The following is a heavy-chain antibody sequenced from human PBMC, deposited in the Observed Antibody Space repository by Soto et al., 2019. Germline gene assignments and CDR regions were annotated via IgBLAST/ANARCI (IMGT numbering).Heavy chain of an antibody. CDR2: IIPIFGTA. J-gene: IGHJ2*01. CDR1: GGTFSSYA. Sequence: QVQLVQSGAEVKKPGSSVKVSCKASGGTFSSYAISWVRQAPGQGLEWMGGIIPIFGTANYAQKFQGRVTITADESTSTAYMELSSLRSEDTAVYYCASRVGHSSGYYHYWYVDLWGRGTLVTVSS. CDR3: ASRVGHSSGYYHYWYVDL. D-gene: IGHD3-22*01. V-gene: IGHV1-69*01.